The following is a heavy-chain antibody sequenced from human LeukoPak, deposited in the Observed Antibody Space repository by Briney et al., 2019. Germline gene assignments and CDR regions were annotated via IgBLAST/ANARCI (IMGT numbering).Heavy chain of an antibody. D-gene: IGHD6-13*01. J-gene: IGHJ4*02. CDR2: IYTGNSTT. V-gene: IGHV3-NL1*01. CDR3: ARGISGYSSSPLEY. CDR1: EFTFSSYG. Sequence: PGGSLRLSCAASEFTFSSYGMHWVRQAPGKGLEWVSVIYTGNSTTYYADSVKGRFTTSRDNSKNTLYLQMNNLRAEDTAVYYCARGISGYSSSPLEYWGQGTLVTVSS.